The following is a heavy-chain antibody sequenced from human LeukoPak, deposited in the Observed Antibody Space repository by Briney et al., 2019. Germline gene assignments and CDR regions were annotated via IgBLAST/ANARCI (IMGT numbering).Heavy chain of an antibody. D-gene: IGHD2-21*01. J-gene: IGHJ3*02. CDR2: IKQDGNEK. CDR3: AREGEEDAFDI. V-gene: IGHV3-7*05. Sequence: PGGSLRLSCAASGFTFSRYWMSWVRQAPGKGLEWVANIKQDGNEKYYLDSVKGRFTISRDDAQNSLYLQMNSLRAEDTAVYYCAREGEEDAFDIWGQGTMVTVSS. CDR1: GFTFSRYW.